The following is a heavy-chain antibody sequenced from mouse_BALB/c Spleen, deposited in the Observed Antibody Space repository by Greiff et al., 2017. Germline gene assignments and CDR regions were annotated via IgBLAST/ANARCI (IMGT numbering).Heavy chain of an antibody. CDR3: ARVYYGNRYAMDY. D-gene: IGHD2-1*01. Sequence: VHLVESGPGLVAPSQSLSITCTVSGFSLTSYGVHWVRQPPGKGLEWLGVIWAGGSTNYNSALMSRLSISKDNSKSQVFLKMNSLQTDDTAMYYCARVYYGNRYAMDYWGQGTSVTVSS. CDR2: IWAGGST. CDR1: GFSLTSYG. V-gene: IGHV2-9*02. J-gene: IGHJ4*01.